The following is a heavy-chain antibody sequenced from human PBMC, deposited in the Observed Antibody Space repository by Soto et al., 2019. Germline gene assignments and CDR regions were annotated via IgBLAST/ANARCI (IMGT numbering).Heavy chain of an antibody. V-gene: IGHV3-73*02. Sequence: EVQLVESGGGVVQPGGSLKLSCAASGFIFSDSAVHWVRQAPEKGLEWIARIRSKSKTYATAYVASVQGRFTVSRDDSKNTAYLEMNSLKPEDTAIYYCTRLEESGCAGDDCYSGCEHWGPGTPVTVSS. CDR2: IRSKSKTYAT. CDR3: TRLEESGCAGDDCYSGCEH. J-gene: IGHJ4*02. D-gene: IGHD2-21*02. CDR1: GFIFSDSA.